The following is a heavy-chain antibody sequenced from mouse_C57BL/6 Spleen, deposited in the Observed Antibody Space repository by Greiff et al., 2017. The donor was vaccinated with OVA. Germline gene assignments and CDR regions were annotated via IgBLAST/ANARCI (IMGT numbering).Heavy chain of an antibody. Sequence: EVKLMESGPELVKPGASVKIPCKASGYTFTDYNMDWVKQSHGKSLEWIGDINPNNGGTIYNQKFKGKATLTVDQSSSTAYMELRSMTSEDTAFYYCAREGYDAMDYWGKGTSVTVSS. V-gene: IGHV1-18*01. J-gene: IGHJ4*01. CDR1: GYTFTDYN. CDR2: INPNNGGT. D-gene: IGHD2-12*01. CDR3: AREGYDAMDY.